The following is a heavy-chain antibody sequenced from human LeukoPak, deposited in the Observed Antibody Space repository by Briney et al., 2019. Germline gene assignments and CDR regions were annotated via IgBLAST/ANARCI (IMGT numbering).Heavy chain of an antibody. Sequence: SETLSLTCTVSGGSISSYYWSWIRQPAGKVLEWIGRIYTSGSTNYNPSLKSRVTMSVDTSKNQFSLKLSSVTAADTAVYYCARDIGSGSYHDAFDIWGQGTMVTVSS. CDR1: GGSISSYY. J-gene: IGHJ3*02. CDR3: ARDIGSGSYHDAFDI. CDR2: IYTSGST. D-gene: IGHD1-26*01. V-gene: IGHV4-4*07.